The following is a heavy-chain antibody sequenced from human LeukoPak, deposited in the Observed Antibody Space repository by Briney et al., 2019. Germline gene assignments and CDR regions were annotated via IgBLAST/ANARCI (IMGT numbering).Heavy chain of an antibody. CDR3: ATPWAGWEFDY. CDR2: MNPNSGNT. Sequence: GASVEVSCKASGYTFTSYGITWVRQAPGQGLEWMGWMNPNSGNTGYAQKFQGRVTMTRNTSISTAYMELSSLRSEDTAVYYCATPWAGWEFDYWGQGTLVTVSS. J-gene: IGHJ4*02. D-gene: IGHD1-26*01. CDR1: GYTFTSYG. V-gene: IGHV1-8*02.